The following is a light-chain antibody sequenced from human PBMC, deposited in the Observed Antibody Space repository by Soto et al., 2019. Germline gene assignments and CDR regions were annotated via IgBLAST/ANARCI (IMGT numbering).Light chain of an antibody. CDR2: AAS. CDR3: QQSYSSRP. CDR1: QSIKSN. V-gene: IGKV1-39*01. Sequence: DIQMTQSPSSLSASVGDRVTITCRASQSIKSNLNWYQQKPGTVPKLLIYAASRLQSGVPSRFSGSGSGTDFTLTISSLQPEDFATYYCQQSYSSRPFGQGTKVEIK. J-gene: IGKJ1*01.